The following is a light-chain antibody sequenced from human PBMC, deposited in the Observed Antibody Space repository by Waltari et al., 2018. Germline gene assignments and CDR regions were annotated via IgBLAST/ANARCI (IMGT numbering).Light chain of an antibody. V-gene: IGLV1-44*01. CDR3: ASWDDSLNGHWV. Sequence: QSVLTQPPSASGTPGQRVTISCSGSYSNIGSNVVNWYQQRPGKAPKLLISRGDRRPFGVPVRVSCSKSGSSASLAIDGLHSEDEADYYCASWDDSLNGHWVFGGGTKVTVL. J-gene: IGLJ3*02. CDR2: RGD. CDR1: YSNIGSNV.